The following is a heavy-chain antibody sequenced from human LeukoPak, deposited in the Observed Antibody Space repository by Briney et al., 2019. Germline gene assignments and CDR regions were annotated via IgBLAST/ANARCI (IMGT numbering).Heavy chain of an antibody. D-gene: IGHD6-13*01. J-gene: IGHJ5*02. Sequence: GGSLRLSCAASGFTFSSYGMHWVRQAPGKGLEYVSAISSNGGSTYYADSVKGRFTISRDNSKNTLYLQMSSLRAEDTAVYYCVKSYSGSWYGWFDPWGQGTLVTVSS. CDR3: VKSYSGSWYGWFDP. CDR2: ISSNGGST. CDR1: GFTFSSYG. V-gene: IGHV3-64D*06.